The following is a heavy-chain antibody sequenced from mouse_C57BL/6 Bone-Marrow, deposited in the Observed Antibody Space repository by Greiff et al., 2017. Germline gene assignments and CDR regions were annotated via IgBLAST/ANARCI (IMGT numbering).Heavy chain of an antibody. J-gene: IGHJ1*03. CDR1: GFNIKDYY. D-gene: IGHD1-1*01. CDR2: IDPEDGET. CDR3: ARGVLRYWYFDV. V-gene: IGHV14-2*01. Sequence: EVQLQQSGAELVKPGASVKLSCTASGFNIKDYYMHWVKQRTEQGLEWIGRIDPEDGETKYAPKFQGKATITTDTSSNTAYLQLSSLTSEDPAFYDCARGVLRYWYFDVWGTGTTVTVSS.